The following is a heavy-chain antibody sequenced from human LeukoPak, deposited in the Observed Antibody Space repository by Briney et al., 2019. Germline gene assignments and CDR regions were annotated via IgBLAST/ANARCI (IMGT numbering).Heavy chain of an antibody. D-gene: IGHD5-18*01. CDR2: ISSSSYI. J-gene: IGHJ4*02. CDR1: GSTFSSYS. CDR3: ARADSAMDLDY. Sequence: GGSLRLSCAASGSTFSSYSMNWVRQAPGKGLEWVSSISSSSYIYYADSVKGRFTISRDNAKNSLYLQMNSLRAEDTAVYYCARADSAMDLDYWGQGTLVTVSS. V-gene: IGHV3-21*01.